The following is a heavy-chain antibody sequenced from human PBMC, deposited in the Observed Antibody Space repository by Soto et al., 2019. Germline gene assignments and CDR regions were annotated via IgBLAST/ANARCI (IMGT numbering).Heavy chain of an antibody. CDR2: IIPIFGTA. J-gene: IGHJ6*02. CDR3: ARDMDTAMVSPYYYGMAV. D-gene: IGHD5-18*01. Sequence: QVQLVQSGAEVKKPGSSVKVSCKASGGTFSSYAISWVRQAPGQGLEWMGGIIPIFGTANYAQKFQGRVTITEDECTSPACMELSSLRSEDTAVYYWARDMDTAMVSPYYYGMAVWGHGTTVTVSS. CDR1: GGTFSSYA. V-gene: IGHV1-69*01.